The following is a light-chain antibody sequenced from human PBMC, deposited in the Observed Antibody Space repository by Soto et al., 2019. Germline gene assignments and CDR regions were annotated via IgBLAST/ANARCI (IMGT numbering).Light chain of an antibody. J-gene: IGKJ4*01. CDR3: QEHNS. CDR1: QNVNRY. V-gene: IGKV3-11*01. Sequence: ETVLTQSPATLSLSPGERATLSCRASQNVNRYVAWYQQKPGQAPRLLIYDASTRAAGVPARFSGSGSVTDFSLSISSLEPEDFAVYYCQEHNSFGGGTKVEIK. CDR2: DAS.